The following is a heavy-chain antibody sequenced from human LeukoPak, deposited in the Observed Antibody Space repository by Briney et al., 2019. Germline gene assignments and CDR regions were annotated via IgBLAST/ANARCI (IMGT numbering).Heavy chain of an antibody. V-gene: IGHV4-30-4*07. CDR3: ARLNVPGWLQWGDAFDI. CDR1: GDSISSGGYS. Sequence: SETLSLTCAVSGDSISSGGYSWTWIRQTPGKGLEWIAYIHDSGSTYYNPSLKSRLSISIDTSKNQFSLKLSSVTAADTAVYYCARLNVPGWLQWGDAFDIWGQGTMVTVSS. CDR2: IHDSGST. D-gene: IGHD5-24*01. J-gene: IGHJ3*02.